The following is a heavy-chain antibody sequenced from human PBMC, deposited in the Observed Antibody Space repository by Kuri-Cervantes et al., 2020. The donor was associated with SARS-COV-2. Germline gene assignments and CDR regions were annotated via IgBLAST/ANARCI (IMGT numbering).Heavy chain of an antibody. D-gene: IGHD3-16*01. CDR2: IWYDVSNK. CDR1: GFTFSSYG. Sequence: GGSLRLSCAASGFTFSSYGMHWVRQAPGKGLEWVAVIWYDVSNKYYADSVKGRFTISRDNSKNTLYLQMNSLRAEDTAVYYCARDGFGGPSRLNWFDPWGQGTLVTVSS. V-gene: IGHV3-33*01. CDR3: ARDGFGGPSRLNWFDP. J-gene: IGHJ5*02.